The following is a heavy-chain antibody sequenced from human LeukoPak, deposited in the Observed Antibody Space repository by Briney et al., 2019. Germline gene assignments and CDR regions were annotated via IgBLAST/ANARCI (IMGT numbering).Heavy chain of an antibody. CDR2: ISGSDTST. CDR1: GLTFSSSA. CDR3: ARGVPYASWSGPHYSDY. D-gene: IGHD3-3*01. J-gene: IGHJ4*02. Sequence: HPGGSLRLSCAASGLTFSSSAMSWVRQAPGKGLEWVSAISGSDTSTYYADSVKGRFTISRDNSKNTLYLQMNSLRAEDTAVYYCARGVPYASWSGPHYSDYWGQGTLVTVSS. V-gene: IGHV3-23*01.